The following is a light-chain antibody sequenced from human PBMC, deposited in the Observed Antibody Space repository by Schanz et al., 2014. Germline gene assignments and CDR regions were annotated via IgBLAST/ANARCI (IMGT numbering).Light chain of an antibody. J-gene: IGLJ3*02. Sequence: QSVLTRPPSVSGAPGQRVTISCTGSSSNIGAGYDVHWYQHLPGTAPKLLIYGNYNRPSGVPDRFSGSKSGTSASLAITGLQAEEADDYYCEAWDDSLNGWVFGGGTKFPV. CDR2: GNY. V-gene: IGLV1-40*01. CDR3: EAWDDSLNGWV. CDR1: SSNIGAGYD.